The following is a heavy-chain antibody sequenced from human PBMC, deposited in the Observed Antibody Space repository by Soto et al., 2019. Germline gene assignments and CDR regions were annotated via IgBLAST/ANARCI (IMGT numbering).Heavy chain of an antibody. V-gene: IGHV3-21*01. CDR2: ISGGGDYI. Sequence: EVQLVESGGGLVKPGGSLRLSCAASGFAFSSYTMNWVRQAPGKGLEWVSSISGGGDYIYYTGSVKGRFSISRDNAKNSLYLQMDSLRAEDTAVYHCASLSRFALDYWGQGTLVTVSS. J-gene: IGHJ4*01. CDR3: ASLSRFALDY. CDR1: GFAFSSYT. D-gene: IGHD3-10*01.